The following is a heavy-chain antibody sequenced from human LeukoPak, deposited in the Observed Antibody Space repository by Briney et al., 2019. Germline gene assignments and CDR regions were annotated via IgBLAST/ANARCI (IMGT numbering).Heavy chain of an antibody. D-gene: IGHD3-10*01. Sequence: SVKVSCKASGFTFTSSAVQWVRQAPGQRLEWIGWIVVGSGNTNYAQKFQERVTITRDMSTSTAYMELSSLRSEDTAVYYCAADPDGSGSRTNWGEGTLVTVS. V-gene: IGHV1-58*01. CDR1: GFTFTSSA. CDR3: AADPDGSGSRTN. J-gene: IGHJ4*02. CDR2: IVVGSGNT.